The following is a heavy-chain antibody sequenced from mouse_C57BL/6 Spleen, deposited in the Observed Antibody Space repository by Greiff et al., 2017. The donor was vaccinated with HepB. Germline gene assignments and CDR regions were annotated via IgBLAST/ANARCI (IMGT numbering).Heavy chain of an antibody. V-gene: IGHV1-50*01. CDR1: GYTFTSYW. Sequence: QQSCKASGYTFTSYWMQWVKQRPGQGLEWIGEIDPSDSYTNYNQKFKGKATLTVDTSSSTAYMQLSSLTSEDSAVYYCARPYYYGSSPWFAYWGQGTLVTVSA. D-gene: IGHD1-1*01. CDR2: IDPSDSYT. CDR3: ARPYYYGSSPWFAY. J-gene: IGHJ3*01.